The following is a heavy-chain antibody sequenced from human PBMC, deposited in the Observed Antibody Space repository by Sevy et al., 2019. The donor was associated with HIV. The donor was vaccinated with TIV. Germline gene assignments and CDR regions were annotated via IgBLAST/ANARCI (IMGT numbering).Heavy chain of an antibody. J-gene: IGHJ4*02. CDR1: GFTFSTYA. Sequence: GGSLRLSCTASGFTFSTYAMYWVRQAPGKGLEWVAVISDDGNNKDYADSVKSRLTVSREHSKNTLFLQMYSLRAEGMAVYYWASHYYDTTGYYYPLDYLGQGTLLTVSS. CDR2: ISDDGNNK. D-gene: IGHD3-22*01. CDR3: ASHYYDTTGYYYPLDY. V-gene: IGHV3-30*04.